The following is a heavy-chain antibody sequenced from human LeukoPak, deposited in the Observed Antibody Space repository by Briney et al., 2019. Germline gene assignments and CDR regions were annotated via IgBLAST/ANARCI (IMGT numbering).Heavy chain of an antibody. Sequence: GASVKVSCKASGYTFTSYDINWVRQATGQGLEWMGWMNPNSGNTGYAQKFQGRVTITRDTSASTAYMELSSLRSEDMAVYYCARVGREDAFDIWGQGTMVTVSS. D-gene: IGHD5-24*01. J-gene: IGHJ3*02. CDR1: GYTFTSYD. CDR3: ARVGREDAFDI. V-gene: IGHV1-8*03. CDR2: MNPNSGNT.